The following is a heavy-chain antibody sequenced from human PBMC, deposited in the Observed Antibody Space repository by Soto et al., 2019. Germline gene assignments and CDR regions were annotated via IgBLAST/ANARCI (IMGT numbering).Heavy chain of an antibody. Sequence: GGSLRLTCAASGFTFSDHYMSWIRLAPGKGLEWVSYISTTIYYADSVKGRFTISRDNAENSLYLQMNNLRPEDTAVYYCARRIKLPSAIAFDSWAQGTLVPVSS. CDR1: GFTFSDHY. CDR2: ISTTI. J-gene: IGHJ4*02. CDR3: ARRIKLPSAIAFDS. D-gene: IGHD2-2*01. V-gene: IGHV3-11*01.